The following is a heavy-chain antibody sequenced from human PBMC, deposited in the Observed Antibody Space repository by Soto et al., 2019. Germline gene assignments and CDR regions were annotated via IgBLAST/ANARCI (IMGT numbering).Heavy chain of an antibody. V-gene: IGHV3-23*01. Sequence: GGSLRLSCAASGFTFSNHAMSWVRQAPGKGLEWVSGISDSGGLTYYADSVKGRFSMSRDNSKNTLYLQMKNLRAEDTAVYFCAKRQGIGAAAKNFDFWGQGTLVTVSS. J-gene: IGHJ4*02. CDR2: ISDSGGLT. CDR3: AKRQGIGAAAKNFDF. CDR1: GFTFSNHA. D-gene: IGHD6-13*01.